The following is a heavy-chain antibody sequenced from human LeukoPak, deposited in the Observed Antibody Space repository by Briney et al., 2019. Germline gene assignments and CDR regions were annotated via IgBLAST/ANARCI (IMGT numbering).Heavy chain of an antibody. V-gene: IGHV3-33*01. CDR1: GFTFSSYG. Sequence: GRSLRLSCAASGFTFSSYGMHWVRQAPGKGLEGVAVIWYDGSNKYYADSVKGRFSISRDNSRNTLYLQMNSLGAEDTALYYCAREVSIVRTPGIDYWGQGTLVTVSS. D-gene: IGHD1-26*01. CDR2: IWYDGSNK. CDR3: AREVSIVRTPGIDY. J-gene: IGHJ4*02.